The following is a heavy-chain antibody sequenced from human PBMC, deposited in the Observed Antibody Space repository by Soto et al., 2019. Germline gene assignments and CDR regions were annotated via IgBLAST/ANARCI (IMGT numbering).Heavy chain of an antibody. CDR1: GGSITTSGDY. CDR2: ISHSGIT. CDR3: ASSSLYGMDV. J-gene: IGHJ6*02. Sequence: PSETLSLTCTVSGGSITTSGDYWSWIRQHPGKCLEWIGYISHSGITEYNPSLRSRLTLXXXTXXXXXSLEMXSVTXADTAVYYCASSSLYGMDVWGQGTTVTVSS. V-gene: IGHV4-31*03.